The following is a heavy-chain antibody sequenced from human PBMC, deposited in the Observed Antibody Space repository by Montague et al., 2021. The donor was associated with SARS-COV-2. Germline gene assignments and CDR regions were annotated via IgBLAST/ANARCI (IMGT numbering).Heavy chain of an antibody. CDR1: GDFLTYFY. CDR2: IFYSGST. D-gene: IGHD1-1*01. V-gene: IGHV4-59*01. J-gene: IGHJ4*02. CDR3: ARGATRSFDH. Sequence: SEPLSLTCSVSGDFLTYFYWSWLRQTPGKGLEWIGYIFYSGSTKYNPSLQSRVTFSVDTSRNQFSLNLDSVTAADTGVYYCARGATRSFDHWGQGVLVTVSS.